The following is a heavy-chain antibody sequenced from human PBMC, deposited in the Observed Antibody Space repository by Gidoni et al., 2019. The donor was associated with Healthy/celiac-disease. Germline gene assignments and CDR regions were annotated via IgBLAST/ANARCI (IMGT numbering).Heavy chain of an antibody. Sequence: QVQLVESEGGLVKPAGSLRLSCAASGFPFRDYYMSWIRQAPGKGLEWVSYISSSGSTIYYADSVKGRFTISRDNAKNALYLQVNSLRAEDTAVYYFARWVSGSYYVYFDYWGQGTLVTVSS. D-gene: IGHD1-26*01. CDR2: ISSSGSTI. J-gene: IGHJ4*02. V-gene: IGHV3-11*01. CDR3: ARWVSGSYYVYFDY. CDR1: GFPFRDYY.